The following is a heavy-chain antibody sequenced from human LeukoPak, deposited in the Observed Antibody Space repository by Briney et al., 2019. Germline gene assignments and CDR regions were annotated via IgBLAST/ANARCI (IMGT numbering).Heavy chain of an antibody. V-gene: IGHV4-34*01. CDR2: INHSGIT. CDR3: AVDTVASTG. D-gene: IGHD6-19*01. CDR1: GGSFSDYY. J-gene: IGHJ4*02. Sequence: SETLSLTCAVFGGSFSDYYWSWIRQPPGKGLEWIGEINHSGITNYNPSLKSRVTISADTSKNQFSLKLRSVTAADTAVYYCAVDTVASTGCGQGTLVTVSS.